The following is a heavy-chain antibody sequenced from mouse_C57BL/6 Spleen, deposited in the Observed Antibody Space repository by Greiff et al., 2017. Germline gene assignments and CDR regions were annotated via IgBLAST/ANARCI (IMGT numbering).Heavy chain of an antibody. D-gene: IGHD2-4*01. CDR2: INYDGSST. Sequence: EVKLVESEGGLVQPGSSMKLSCTASGFTFSDYYMAWVRQVPEKGLEWVANINYDGSSTYYLDSLKSRFIISRDNAKNILYLQMSSLKSEDTATYYCARVYDYDGGGFDYWGQGTTLTVSS. CDR1: GFTFSDYY. V-gene: IGHV5-16*01. J-gene: IGHJ2*01. CDR3: ARVYDYDGGGFDY.